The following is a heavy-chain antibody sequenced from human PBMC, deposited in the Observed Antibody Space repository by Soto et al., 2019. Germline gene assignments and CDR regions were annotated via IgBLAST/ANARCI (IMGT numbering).Heavy chain of an antibody. V-gene: IGHV1-69*01. J-gene: IGHJ4*02. CDR3: ARAGDCSGGSCYSFILDY. CDR1: GGGFNSYA. CDR2: LIPSFGTA. Sequence: QVQLVQSGAEVKKPGSSVKVSCKASGGGFNSYAFSWVRQAPGQGLEWMGALIPSFGTANYAQKLQGRVTITADESTTTVYMDLSSLTPDDTAMYFCARAGDCSGGSCYSFILDYWGQGTQVTVSS. D-gene: IGHD2-15*01.